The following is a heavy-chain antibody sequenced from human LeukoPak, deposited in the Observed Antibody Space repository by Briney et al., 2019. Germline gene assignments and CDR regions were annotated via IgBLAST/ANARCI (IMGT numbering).Heavy chain of an antibody. V-gene: IGHV3-30*18. CDR2: ISYHGSST. CDR3: AKDQETMAGTIVY. Sequence: PGSSLRLFCAASGFTFSSYGMHWVRQAPGTGLEWVAFISYHGSSTYYADSVKGRFTISRDNSRNTLYLQINSLRGEDTAIYYCAKDQETMAGTIVYWGQGTLVTVSS. D-gene: IGHD6-19*01. J-gene: IGHJ4*02. CDR1: GFTFSSYG.